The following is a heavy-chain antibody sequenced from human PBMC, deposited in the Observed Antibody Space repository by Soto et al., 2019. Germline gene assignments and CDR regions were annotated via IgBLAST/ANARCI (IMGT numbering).Heavy chain of an antibody. Sequence: EVQLVESGGGLVQPGGSLRLSCAASGFTFSSYWMSWVRQAPGKGLEWVANIKQDGSEKYYVDSVKGRFTISRDNAKNTLYLQMNSLRAEDTAVYYCAKLHMYSSGWSDYWGQGTLVTVSS. CDR3: AKLHMYSSGWSDY. CDR1: GFTFSSYW. J-gene: IGHJ4*02. CDR2: IKQDGSEK. D-gene: IGHD6-19*01. V-gene: IGHV3-7*03.